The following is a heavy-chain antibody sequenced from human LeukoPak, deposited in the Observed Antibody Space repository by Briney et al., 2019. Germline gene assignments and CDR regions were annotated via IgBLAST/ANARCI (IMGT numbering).Heavy chain of an antibody. Sequence: SQTLSLTCAVSGGSISSGYYYWSWIRQPAGKGLEWIGRIYTSEITNYNPSLKSRVTMSGDTSKNQFSLKLSSVTAADTAVYYCARGLPARNNWFDPWGQGTLVTVSS. J-gene: IGHJ5*02. CDR3: ARGLPARNNWFDP. CDR2: IYTSEIT. V-gene: IGHV4-61*02. CDR1: GGSISSGYYY. D-gene: IGHD6-25*01.